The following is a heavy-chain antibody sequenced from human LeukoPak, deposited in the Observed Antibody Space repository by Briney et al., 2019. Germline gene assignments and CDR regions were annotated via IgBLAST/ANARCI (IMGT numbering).Heavy chain of an antibody. CDR3: AKVELRYFDWFVDY. V-gene: IGHV3-23*01. D-gene: IGHD3-9*01. J-gene: IGHJ4*02. CDR1: GFTFSSYA. Sequence: GGSLRLSCAASGFTFSSYAMSWVRQAPGKGLEWVSAISGSGGSTYYADSVKGRFTISRDNSKNTLCLQMNSLRAEDTAVYYCAKVELRYFDWFVDYWGQGTLVTVSS. CDR2: ISGSGGST.